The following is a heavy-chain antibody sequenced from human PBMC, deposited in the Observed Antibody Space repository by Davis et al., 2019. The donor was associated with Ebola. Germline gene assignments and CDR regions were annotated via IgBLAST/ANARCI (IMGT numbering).Heavy chain of an antibody. V-gene: IGHV4-39*07. D-gene: IGHD3/OR15-3a*01. CDR2: MYYVGSI. CDR3: ARGSRVFGPHWFDP. CDR1: GDSISSTTYY. J-gene: IGHJ5*02. Sequence: PSETLSLTCTVSGDSISSTTYYWGWIRQPPGKGLEWIGSMYYVGSIYYNPSLERRVTISVDTSKNQFSLRLSSVTAADTAVYYCARGSRVFGPHWFDPWGQGTLVTVSP.